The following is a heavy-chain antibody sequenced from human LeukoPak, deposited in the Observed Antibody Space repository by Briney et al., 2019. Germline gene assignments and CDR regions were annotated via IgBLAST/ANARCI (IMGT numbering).Heavy chain of an antibody. J-gene: IGHJ3*02. CDR1: GYSFTSYW. V-gene: IGHV5-51*01. D-gene: IGHD3-22*01. CDR3: ARQTSGGYSDGSGASWLAFDI. CDR2: IYPDDSDSDT. Sequence: GESLKISCKGSGYSFTSYWIGWVRQMPGKGLEWMGIIYPDDSDSDTRYSPSFQGQVSISVDRSISTAYLQWSSLKASDTAMYYCARQTSGGYSDGSGASWLAFDIWGQGTMVTVSS.